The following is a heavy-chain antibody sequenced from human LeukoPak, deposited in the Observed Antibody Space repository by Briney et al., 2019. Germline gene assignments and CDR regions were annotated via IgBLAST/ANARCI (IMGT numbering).Heavy chain of an antibody. J-gene: IGHJ4*02. CDR2: IIPILGIA. D-gene: IGHD3-22*01. CDR1: GGTFSSYT. V-gene: IGHV1-69*10. Sequence: SVKVSCKASGGTFSSYTISWVRQAPGQGLEWMGGIIPILGIANYAQKFQGRVTITADKSTSTTYMELSSLRSEDTAVYYCARGSYYDSSGYYLQMAYFDYWGQGTLVTVSS. CDR3: ARGSYYDSSGYYLQMAYFDY.